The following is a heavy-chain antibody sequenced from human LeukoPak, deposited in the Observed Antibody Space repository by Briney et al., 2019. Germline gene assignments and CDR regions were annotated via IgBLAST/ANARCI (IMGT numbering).Heavy chain of an antibody. D-gene: IGHD3-9*01. V-gene: IGHV3-7*01. CDR1: GFTFSSYW. J-gene: IGHJ3*02. Sequence: GGSLRLSCAASGFTFSSYWMSWVRQAPGKGLEWVANIKQDGSEKYYVDSVKGRFAISRDNAKNSLYLQMNSLRAEDTAVYYCARGWVLSAFDIWGQGTMVTVSS. CDR3: ARGWVLSAFDI. CDR2: IKQDGSEK.